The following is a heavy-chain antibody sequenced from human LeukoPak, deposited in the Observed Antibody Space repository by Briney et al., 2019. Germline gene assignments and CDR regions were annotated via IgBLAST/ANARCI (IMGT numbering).Heavy chain of an antibody. Sequence: GSLRLSCAASGFTFSSYWMSWVRQPPGKGLEWIGRIYYSGSTYYSPSLKSRVTISVDTSKNQFSLKLSSVTAADTAVYYCARPNIRYCSGGACSNDGSDYWGQGTLVTVSS. D-gene: IGHD2-15*01. J-gene: IGHJ4*02. V-gene: IGHV4-39*07. CDR1: GFTFSSYW. CDR2: IYYSGST. CDR3: ARPNIRYCSGGACSNDGSDY.